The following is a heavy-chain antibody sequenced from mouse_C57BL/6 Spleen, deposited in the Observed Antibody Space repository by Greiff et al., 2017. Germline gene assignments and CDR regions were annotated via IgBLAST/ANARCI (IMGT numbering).Heavy chain of an antibody. D-gene: IGHD3-3*01. V-gene: IGHV5-12*01. CDR3: ARHGQGPLDY. Sequence: EVQLVESGGGLVQPGGSLKLSCAASGFTFSDYYMYWVRQTPEKSLEWVAYISNGGGSTYYPDTVKGRFTISRDNAKNTMYLQMSRLKSEDTAMYYCARHGQGPLDYWGQGTTLTVSS. CDR1: GFTFSDYY. J-gene: IGHJ2*01. CDR2: ISNGGGST.